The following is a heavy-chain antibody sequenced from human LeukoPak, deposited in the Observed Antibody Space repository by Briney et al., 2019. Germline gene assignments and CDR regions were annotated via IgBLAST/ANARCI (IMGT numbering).Heavy chain of an antibody. Sequence: GGSLRLSCAASGFTFSSYSMNWVRQAPGKGLEWVSSISSSSYIYYADSVKGRFTISRDNAKNSLYLQMNSLRAEDTAVYYCARGSLTGYYGPFDYWGQGTLVTVSS. CDR1: GFTFSSYS. CDR2: ISSSSYI. J-gene: IGHJ4*02. D-gene: IGHD3-9*01. V-gene: IGHV3-21*01. CDR3: ARGSLTGYYGPFDY.